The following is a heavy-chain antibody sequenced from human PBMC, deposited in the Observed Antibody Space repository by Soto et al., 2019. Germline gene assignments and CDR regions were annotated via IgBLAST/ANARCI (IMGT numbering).Heavy chain of an antibody. CDR2: IYYSGST. J-gene: IGHJ4*02. V-gene: IGHV4-59*01. Sequence: QVQLQELGPGLVKPSETLSLTCTVSGGSISSYYWSWIRQPPGKGLEWIGYIYYSGSTNYNPSLKSRVAISVDTSKNQFSLKLSSVTAADTAVYYCARFLRYYGSGSYYNVFDYWGQGTLVTVSS. CDR1: GGSISSYY. D-gene: IGHD3-10*01. CDR3: ARFLRYYGSGSYYNVFDY.